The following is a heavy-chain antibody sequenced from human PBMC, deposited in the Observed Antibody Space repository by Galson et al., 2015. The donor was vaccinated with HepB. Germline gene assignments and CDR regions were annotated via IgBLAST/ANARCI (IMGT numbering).Heavy chain of an antibody. CDR3: AREKRGNSFAPQDY. D-gene: IGHD4-23*01. V-gene: IGHV1-69*04. Sequence: SVKVSCKASGGTFSSYTISWVRQAPGQGLEWMGRIIPILGIANYAQKFQGRVTITADKSTSTAYMELSSLRSEDTAVYYCAREKRGNSFAPQDYWGQGTLVTVSS. CDR2: IIPILGIA. J-gene: IGHJ4*02. CDR1: GGTFSSYT.